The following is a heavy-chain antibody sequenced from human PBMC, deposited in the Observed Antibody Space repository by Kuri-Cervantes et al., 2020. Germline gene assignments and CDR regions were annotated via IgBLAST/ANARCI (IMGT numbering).Heavy chain of an antibody. CDR3: ANGIGFY. J-gene: IGHJ4*02. CDR1: GFTVSSNY. CDR2: IYSGGST. Sequence: GESLKISCAASGFTVSSNYMSWVRQAPGKGLEWVSVIYSGGSTYYADSVKGRFTISRDNSKNTLYLQMNSLRAEDTAVYYCANGIGFYWGQGTLVTVSS. V-gene: IGHV3-53*01. D-gene: IGHD2-15*01.